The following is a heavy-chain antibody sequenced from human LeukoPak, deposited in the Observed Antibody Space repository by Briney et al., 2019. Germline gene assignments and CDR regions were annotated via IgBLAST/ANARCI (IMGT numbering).Heavy chain of an antibody. J-gene: IGHJ4*02. V-gene: IGHV3-48*01. D-gene: IGHD3-10*01. Sequence: GGSLRLSCAASGFTFSSYSMNCVRQAPGKGLEWVSYISSSISTIYYADSVKGRFTISRDNAKTSLYLQMNSLRGEDTAVYYCARAPGLWFGELLSRDWGQGTLVTVSS. CDR1: GFTFSSYS. CDR3: ARAPGLWFGELLSRD. CDR2: ISSSISTI.